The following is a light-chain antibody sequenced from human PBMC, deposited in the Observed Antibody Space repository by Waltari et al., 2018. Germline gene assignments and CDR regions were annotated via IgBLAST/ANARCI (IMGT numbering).Light chain of an antibody. CDR2: EGT. Sequence: QSALTQPASVSGSPGQSITISCTGSSTDLGSSTLVSWYQQHPDKAPKLLIDEGTERPAGISHRFSGSKSGNTASLTISTLQAEDEADYYCFSYADGRSLVFGGGTKLTVL. J-gene: IGLJ2*01. V-gene: IGLV2-23*01. CDR1: STDLGSSTL. CDR3: FSYADGRSLV.